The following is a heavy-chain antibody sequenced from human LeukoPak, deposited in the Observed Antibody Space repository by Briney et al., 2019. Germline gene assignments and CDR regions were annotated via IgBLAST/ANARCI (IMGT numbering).Heavy chain of an antibody. CDR1: GYTFTSYY. Sequence: GESLKVSCKASGYTFTSYYMHWVRQAPGQGLEWMGIINPSGGSTSYAQKSQGRVTMTRDMSTSTVYMELSSLRSEDTAVYYCARDRDPGIAAAVFQHWGQGTLVTVSS. V-gene: IGHV1-46*01. CDR3: ARDRDPGIAAAVFQH. D-gene: IGHD6-13*01. J-gene: IGHJ1*01. CDR2: INPSGGST.